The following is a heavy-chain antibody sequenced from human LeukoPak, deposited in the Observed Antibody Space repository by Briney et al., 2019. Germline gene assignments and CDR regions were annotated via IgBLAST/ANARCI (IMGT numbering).Heavy chain of an antibody. J-gene: IGHJ6*03. CDR1: GFTFSSHG. V-gene: IGHV3-23*01. Sequence: GGSLRLSCAGSGFTFSSHGMDWVRQAPGKGLEWVSGISPSGDITYYADSVKGRFTISRDNSKNTVFLQMNSLRAEDTAVYYCARAAIAAARIYYYMDVWGKGTTVTVSS. D-gene: IGHD6-13*01. CDR3: ARAAIAAARIYYYMDV. CDR2: ISPSGDIT.